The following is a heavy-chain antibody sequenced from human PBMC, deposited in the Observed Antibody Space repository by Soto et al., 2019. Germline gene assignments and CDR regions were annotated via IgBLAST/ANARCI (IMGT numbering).Heavy chain of an antibody. CDR2: SSYSGNTL. CDR3: AKYLKMAATHTNWFDP. V-gene: IGHV3-11*01. J-gene: IGHJ5*02. Sequence: GGSLRLSSAASGFTFGDYYMSWIRQAPARGLEWVSYSSYSGNTLYYADSVRVRFTISRDNAKNSLYLQMNSPRAEDTAVYSCAKYLKMAATHTNWFDPWVYGTLVTVSS. CDR1: GFTFGDYY. D-gene: IGHD2-15*01.